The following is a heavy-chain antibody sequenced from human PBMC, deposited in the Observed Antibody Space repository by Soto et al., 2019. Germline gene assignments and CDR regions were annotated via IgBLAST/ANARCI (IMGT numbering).Heavy chain of an antibody. CDR1: GYTFSNFW. CDR2: IYPGDHET. D-gene: IGHD6-13*01. V-gene: IGHV5-51*01. J-gene: IGHJ4*02. CDR3: ARSPRSSPYCDY. Sequence: GESLKISCQCSGYTFSNFWIGWVRQLPGKGLEWMGIIYPGDHETRYSPSFHGKVTISADKSINTAYLQWNSLEASDTAVYFCARSPRSSPYCDYWGQGALVTVS.